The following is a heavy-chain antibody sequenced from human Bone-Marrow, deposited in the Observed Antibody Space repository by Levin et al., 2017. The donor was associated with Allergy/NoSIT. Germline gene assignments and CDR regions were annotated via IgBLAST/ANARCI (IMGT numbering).Heavy chain of an antibody. Sequence: GGSLRLSCAASGFTFSSYAMHWVRQAPGKGLEWVAVISYDGSNKYYADSVKGRFTISRDNSKNTLYLQMNSLRAEDTAVYYCARDREWELYYFDYWGQGTLVTVSS. CDR3: ARDREWELYYFDY. CDR1: GFTFSSYA. CDR2: ISYDGSNK. D-gene: IGHD1-26*01. J-gene: IGHJ4*02. V-gene: IGHV3-30*04.